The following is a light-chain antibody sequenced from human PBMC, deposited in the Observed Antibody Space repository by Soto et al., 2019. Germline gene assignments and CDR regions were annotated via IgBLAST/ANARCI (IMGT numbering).Light chain of an antibody. V-gene: IGLV2-8*01. Sequence: QSVLTQPPSASGAPGQSVAISCTGTSSDVGGYSFVSWYQQPPGKAPKLMFYEVSKRPSGVPDRFSGTKSGKTASLTVPGLQAEDEADYYCSSYASHRDILFGGGTKLTVL. J-gene: IGLJ3*02. CDR3: SSYASHRDIL. CDR1: SSDVGGYSF. CDR2: EVS.